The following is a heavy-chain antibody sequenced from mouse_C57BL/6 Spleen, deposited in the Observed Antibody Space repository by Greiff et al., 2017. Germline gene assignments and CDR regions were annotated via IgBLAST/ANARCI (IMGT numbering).Heavy chain of an antibody. J-gene: IGHJ4*01. Sequence: QVQLQQSGAELVRPGTSVKVSCKASGYAFTNYLIEWVKQRPGQGLEWIGVINPGSGGTNYNEKFKGKATLTADKSSSTAYMQLSSLTSEDSAVYFCARDDYYGAADYYAVDYWGQGTSVTVSS. V-gene: IGHV1-54*01. CDR2: INPGSGGT. D-gene: IGHD1-2*01. CDR1: GYAFTNYL. CDR3: ARDDYYGAADYYAVDY.